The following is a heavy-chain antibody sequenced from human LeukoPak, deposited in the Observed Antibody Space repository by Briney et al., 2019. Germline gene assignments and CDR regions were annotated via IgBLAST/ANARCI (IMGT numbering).Heavy chain of an antibody. V-gene: IGHV3-23*01. D-gene: IGHD5-12*01. CDR1: GFTFSSYA. J-gene: IGHJ3*02. Sequence: QTRGSLRLSCAASGFTFSSYAMSGVRQAPRKGLEWVSAISGSGGSTYYAAAAKGRFTNSRDNSKNTLHLQRNSLRAQDTAGYSCANLRVGYNAAFDICGEGAIVTLSS. CDR2: ISGSGGST. CDR3: ANLRVGYNAAFDI.